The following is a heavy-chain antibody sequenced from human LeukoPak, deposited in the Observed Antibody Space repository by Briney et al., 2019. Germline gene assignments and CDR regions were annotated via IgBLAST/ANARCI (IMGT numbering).Heavy chain of an antibody. CDR3: ARGDRALVHDAFDI. J-gene: IGHJ3*02. D-gene: IGHD1-26*01. CDR1: GGTFSSYS. CDR2: IIPIFGTP. Sequence: AASVKVSCKACGGTFSSYSISWVRQAPGQGFEWMGGIIPIFGTPNYAQKFQGRVTITTDESTSTAYMELSSLRSEDTALYYCARGDRALVHDAFDIWGQGTVVTVSS. V-gene: IGHV1-69*05.